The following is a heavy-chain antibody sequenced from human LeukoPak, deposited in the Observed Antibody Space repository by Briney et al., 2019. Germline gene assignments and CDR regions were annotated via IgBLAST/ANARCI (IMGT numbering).Heavy chain of an antibody. J-gene: IGHJ6*03. Sequence: GGSLRLSCAASGFTFSSYGMSWVRQAPGKGLEWVSAISGSGGSTYYADSVKGRFTISRDNSKNTLYLQMNSLRAEDTAVYYCAKGYDFWSGYSLKGYYYYYMDVWGKGTTVTISS. V-gene: IGHV3-23*01. CDR3: AKGYDFWSGYSLKGYYYYYMDV. CDR2: ISGSGGST. D-gene: IGHD3-3*01. CDR1: GFTFSSYG.